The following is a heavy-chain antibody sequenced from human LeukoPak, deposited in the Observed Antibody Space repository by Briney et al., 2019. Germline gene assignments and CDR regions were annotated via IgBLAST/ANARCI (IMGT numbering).Heavy chain of an antibody. D-gene: IGHD2-15*01. J-gene: IGHJ4*02. CDR3: ARHENCSGGSCYSTPFDY. CDR1: GGSISSSSYY. CDR2: IYYSGST. V-gene: IGHV4-39*01. Sequence: SETLSLTCTVSGGSISSSSYYWGWIRQPPGKGLEWIGSIYYSGSTYYNPSLKSRVTISVDTSKNQFSLKLSSVTAADTAVYYRARHENCSGGSCYSTPFDYWGQGTLVTVSS.